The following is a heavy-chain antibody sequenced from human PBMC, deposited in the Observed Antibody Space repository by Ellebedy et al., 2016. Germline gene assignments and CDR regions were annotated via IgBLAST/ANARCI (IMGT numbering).Heavy chain of an antibody. Sequence: GGSLRLSCAASGFTFSSYSMNWVRQAPGKGLEWVSYISSSSSTIYYADSVKGRFTISRDNAKNSLYLQMNSLRAEDTAVYYCARVDDSSGWRSRPYYYYGMDVWGQGTTVTISS. D-gene: IGHD3-22*01. J-gene: IGHJ6*02. CDR2: ISSSSSTI. V-gene: IGHV3-48*01. CDR1: GFTFSSYS. CDR3: ARVDDSSGWRSRPYYYYGMDV.